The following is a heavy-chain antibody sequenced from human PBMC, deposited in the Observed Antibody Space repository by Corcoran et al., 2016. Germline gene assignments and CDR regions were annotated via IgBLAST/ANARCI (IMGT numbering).Heavy chain of an antibody. CDR1: GFTFSNAW. V-gene: IGHV3-15*07. J-gene: IGHJ4*02. CDR2: IKSKTDGGTT. CDR3: TTDIVVVPAALDY. Sequence: EVQLVESGGGLVKPGGSLRLSCAASGFTFSNAWMHWVRQAPGKGLEWVGRIKSKTDGGTTDYAAPVKGRFTISRDDSKNTLYVQMNSLKTEDTAVYYCTTDIVVVPAALDYWGQGTLVTVSS. D-gene: IGHD2-2*01.